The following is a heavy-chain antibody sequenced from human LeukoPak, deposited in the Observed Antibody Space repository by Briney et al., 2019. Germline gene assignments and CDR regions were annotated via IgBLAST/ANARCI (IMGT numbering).Heavy chain of an antibody. CDR2: IRSKANSYAT. CDR1: GFTFSVSA. J-gene: IGHJ4*02. Sequence: GGSLKLSCAASGFTFSVSAMHWVRQASGKGLEWVGRIRSKANSYATAYAASVKGRFTISRDDSKNTAYLQMNSLKTEDTAVYYCIKGQTDYWGQGTLVTVSS. V-gene: IGHV3-73*01. CDR3: IKGQTDY.